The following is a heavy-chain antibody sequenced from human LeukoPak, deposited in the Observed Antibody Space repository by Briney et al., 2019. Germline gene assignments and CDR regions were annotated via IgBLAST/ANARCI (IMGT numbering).Heavy chain of an antibody. J-gene: IGHJ4*02. CDR2: VSSSGDNT. CDR3: AKARAGDITAAFNY. Sequence: GGSLRLSCAASGFTFSSYAMNWVRQAPGKGLEWVSGVSSSGDNTYYADSVKGRFTISRDNSENTLNLQMNSLRAEDTAIYYCAKARAGDITAAFNYWGQGTLVTASS. D-gene: IGHD6-13*01. CDR1: GFTFSSYA. V-gene: IGHV3-23*01.